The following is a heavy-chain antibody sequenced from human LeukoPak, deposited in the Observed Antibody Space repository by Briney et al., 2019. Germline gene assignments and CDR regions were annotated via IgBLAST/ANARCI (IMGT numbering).Heavy chain of an antibody. D-gene: IGHD4/OR15-4a*01. V-gene: IGHV4-31*03. Sequence: SETLFLTCTVSGASVNSDDYYWDWIRQHPGKGLEYIGYIYYRGRTYYRPSLKSRLTISLDTPNNQFSLKLRSVTAADTAVYYCARATDYGDSYYFDHWGQGTPVTVSS. CDR3: ARATDYGDSYYFDH. CDR1: GASVNSDDYY. CDR2: IYYRGRT. J-gene: IGHJ4*02.